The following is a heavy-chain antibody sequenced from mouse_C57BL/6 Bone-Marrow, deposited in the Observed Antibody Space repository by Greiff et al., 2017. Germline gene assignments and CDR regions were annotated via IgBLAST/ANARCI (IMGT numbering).Heavy chain of an antibody. CDR2: IYPRSGNT. Sequence: VQLQQSGAELARPGASVKLSCKASGYTFTSYGISWVKQRTGQGLEWIGEIYPRSGNTYYNEKFKGKATLTADKSSSTAYMELRSLTSEDSAVYFGARGGALLWLRRSWFAYWGQGTLVTVSA. D-gene: IGHD2-2*01. CDR3: ARGGALLWLRRSWFAY. J-gene: IGHJ3*01. CDR1: GYTFTSYG. V-gene: IGHV1-81*01.